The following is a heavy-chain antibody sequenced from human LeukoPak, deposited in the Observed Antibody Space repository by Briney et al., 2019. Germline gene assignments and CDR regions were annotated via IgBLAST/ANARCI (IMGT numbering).Heavy chain of an antibody. CDR2: ISGSGGST. CDR3: AKERCSGGSCYSGPQFDP. D-gene: IGHD2-15*01. J-gene: IGHJ5*02. Sequence: GGSLRLSCAASGFTFSSYAMSWVRQAPGKGLEWVSAISGSGGSTYYADSVKGRFTNSRDNSKNTLYLQMNSLRAEDTAVYYCAKERCSGGSCYSGPQFDPWGQGTLVTVSS. V-gene: IGHV3-23*01. CDR1: GFTFSSYA.